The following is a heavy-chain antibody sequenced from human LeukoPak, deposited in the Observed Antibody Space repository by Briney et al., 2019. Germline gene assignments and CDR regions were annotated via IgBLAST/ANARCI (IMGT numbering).Heavy chain of an antibody. J-gene: IGHJ6*02. CDR1: GYTFTSYG. V-gene: IGHV1-18*01. CDR3: ARAAAGFYYYYGMDV. Sequence: ASVKVSCKASGYTFTSYGISWVRQAPGQGLEWMGWISAYNGDTKYAQKLQGRVTMTRNTSISTAYMELSSLRSEDTAVYYCARAAAGFYYYYGMDVWGQGTTVTVSS. CDR2: ISAYNGDT. D-gene: IGHD6-13*01.